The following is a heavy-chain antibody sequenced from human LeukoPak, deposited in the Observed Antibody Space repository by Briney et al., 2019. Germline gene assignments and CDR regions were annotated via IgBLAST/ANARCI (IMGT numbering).Heavy chain of an antibody. D-gene: IGHD1-26*01. Sequence: SETLSLTCTVSGGSISSSSYYWGWIRQPPGKGLEWIGSIYYSGSTYYNPSLKSRVTISVDTSKNQFSLKLSSVTAADTAVYYCARVEYSGSYPGYFQHWGQGTLVTVSS. CDR3: ARVEYSGSYPGYFQH. J-gene: IGHJ1*01. CDR2: IYYSGST. V-gene: IGHV4-39*07. CDR1: GGSISSSSYY.